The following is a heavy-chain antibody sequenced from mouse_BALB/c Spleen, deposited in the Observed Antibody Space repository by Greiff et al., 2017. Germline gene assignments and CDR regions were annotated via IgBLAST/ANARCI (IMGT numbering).Heavy chain of an antibody. CDR1: GFSLTSYG. Sequence: VKLVESGPGLVAPSQSLSITCTVSGFSLTSYGVHWVRQPPGKGLEWLGVIWAGGSTNYNSTLMSRLSISKDNSKSQVFLKMNSLQIEDTAMYYCVSELGGFAYWGQGTLVTVSA. J-gene: IGHJ3*01. V-gene: IGHV2-9*02. CDR3: VSELGGFAY. CDR2: IWAGGST. D-gene: IGHD4-1*01.